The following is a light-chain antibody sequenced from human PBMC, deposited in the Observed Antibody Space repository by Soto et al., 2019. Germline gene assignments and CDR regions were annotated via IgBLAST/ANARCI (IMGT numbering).Light chain of an antibody. J-gene: IGKJ4*02. CDR1: QSLLHSNGYNY. CDR2: LGS. CDR3: MQALQTPLT. Sequence: DIVMTQSPLSLPVTPGEPASISCRSSQSLLHSNGYNYLDWYLQKPGQSPQLLIYLGSNRASGVHDRFSGSGSGTDFTLKIRRVEAEDVGVYYCMQALQTPLTFGGGTKVEIK. V-gene: IGKV2-28*01.